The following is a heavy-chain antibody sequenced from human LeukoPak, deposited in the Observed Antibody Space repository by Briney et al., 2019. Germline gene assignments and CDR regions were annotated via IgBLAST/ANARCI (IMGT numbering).Heavy chain of an antibody. J-gene: IGHJ4*02. V-gene: IGHV3-30*18. Sequence: GGSLRLSCAASGFTFSSYGMHWVRQAPGKGLEWVAVISYDGSNKYYADSVKGRFTTSRDNSKNTLYLQMNSLRAEDTAVYYCAKDNDYWGQGTLVTVSS. CDR1: GFTFSSYG. CDR3: AKDNDY. CDR2: ISYDGSNK.